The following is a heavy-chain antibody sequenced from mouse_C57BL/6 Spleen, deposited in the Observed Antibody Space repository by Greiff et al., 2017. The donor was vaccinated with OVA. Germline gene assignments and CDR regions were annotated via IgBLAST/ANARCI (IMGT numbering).Heavy chain of an antibody. V-gene: IGHV1-55*01. CDR3: ARRNYSNYDWYFDV. Sequence: QVQLQQPGAELVKPGASVQMSCKASGYTFTSYCITWVKQRPGQGLEWIGDIYPGSGSTNYNEKFKSKATLTVDTSSSTAYMQLSSLTSEDSAVYYCARRNYSNYDWYFDVWGTGTTVTVSS. D-gene: IGHD2-5*01. CDR1: GYTFTSYC. CDR2: IYPGSGST. J-gene: IGHJ1*03.